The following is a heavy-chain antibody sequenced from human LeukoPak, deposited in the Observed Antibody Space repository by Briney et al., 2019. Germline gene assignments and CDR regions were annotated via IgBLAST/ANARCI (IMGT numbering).Heavy chain of an antibody. J-gene: IGHJ4*02. Sequence: SETLSLTCTVSHYSISSNYYWGWIRQPPGKGLEWIGSVYYSGSTYYNPSLKSRVTISVDTSKNQFSLRLSSVTATDMAVYFCARLGYSVSWTDCWGQGILVTVSS. CDR1: HYSISSNYY. CDR2: VYYSGST. CDR3: ARLGYSVSWTDC. D-gene: IGHD6-13*01. V-gene: IGHV4-39*01.